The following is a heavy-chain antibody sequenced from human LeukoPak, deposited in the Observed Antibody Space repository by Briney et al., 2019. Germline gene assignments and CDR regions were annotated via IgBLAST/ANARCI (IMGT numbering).Heavy chain of an antibody. CDR3: TTGGDVIVAGTRAYDI. D-gene: IGHD5-12*01. CDR1: GGSFSGCY. J-gene: IGHJ3*02. Sequence: ETLSLTCAVYGGSFSGCYWSWIRQPPGKGLEWVGRIKSEIDGGATDYAAPVQGRFTISRDDSQATLFLQMYSLKTEDTAVYYCTTGGDVIVAGTRAYDIWGQGTMVTVSS. V-gene: IGHV3-15*07. CDR2: IKSEIDGGAT.